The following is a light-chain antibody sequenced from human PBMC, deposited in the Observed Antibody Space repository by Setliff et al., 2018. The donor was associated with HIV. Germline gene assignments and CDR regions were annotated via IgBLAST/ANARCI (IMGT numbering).Light chain of an antibody. V-gene: IGLV2-14*01. CDR3: SSYTDYNTYV. J-gene: IGLJ1*01. CDR1: SSDIGGYNY. Sequence: QSALTQPASVSGSPGQSITISCTGTSSDIGGYNYVSWYQQHPGKVPKLMIYEVNNRPSGVSNRFSGSKSSNTASLTISGLQAEDEADYYCSSYTDYNTYVFGTGTRSPS. CDR2: EVN.